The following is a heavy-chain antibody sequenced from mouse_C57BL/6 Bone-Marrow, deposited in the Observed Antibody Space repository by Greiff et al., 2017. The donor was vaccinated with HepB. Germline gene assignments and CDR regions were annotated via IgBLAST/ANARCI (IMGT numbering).Heavy chain of an antibody. J-gene: IGHJ1*03. CDR1: GYTFTSYW. CDR3: AIRGAFITTVVAPSYWYFDV. D-gene: IGHD1-1*01. CDR2: IHPSDSDT. Sequence: VQLQQPGAELVKPGASVKVSCKASGYTFTSYWMHWVKQRPGQGLEWIGRIHPSDSDTNYNQKFKGKATLTVDKSSSTAYMQLSSLTSEDSAVYYWAIRGAFITTVVAPSYWYFDVWGTGTTVTVSS. V-gene: IGHV1-74*01.